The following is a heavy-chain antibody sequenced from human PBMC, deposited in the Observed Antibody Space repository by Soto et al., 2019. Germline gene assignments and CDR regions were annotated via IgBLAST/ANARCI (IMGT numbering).Heavy chain of an antibody. CDR1: GGTFSRHA. Sequence: QVQLVQSGAEVRKPGSSVKVSCKASGGTFSRHAISWVRQAPGQGLEWMGGIIPIFGTANHAQKFQGRVTIIADESTSTVYMELRSLRSDDTAVYYCARWEGYCSGGSCYSRGGFDYWGQGTLVTVSS. V-gene: IGHV1-69*01. D-gene: IGHD2-15*01. CDR2: IIPIFGTA. J-gene: IGHJ4*02. CDR3: ARWEGYCSGGSCYSRGGFDY.